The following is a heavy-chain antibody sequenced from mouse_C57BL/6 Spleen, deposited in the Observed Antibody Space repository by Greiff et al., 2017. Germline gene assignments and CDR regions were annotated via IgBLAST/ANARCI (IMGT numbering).Heavy chain of an antibody. Sequence: QVQLQQSGAELVKPGASVKISCKASGYAFSSYWMNWVKQRPGKGLEWIGQIYPGDGDTNYNGKFKGKATLTADKSSSTAYMQLSSLTSEDSAVYFCARFPLFYAMDYWGQGTSVTVSS. CDR2: IYPGDGDT. CDR1: GYAFSSYW. CDR3: ARFPLFYAMDY. J-gene: IGHJ4*01. V-gene: IGHV1-80*01.